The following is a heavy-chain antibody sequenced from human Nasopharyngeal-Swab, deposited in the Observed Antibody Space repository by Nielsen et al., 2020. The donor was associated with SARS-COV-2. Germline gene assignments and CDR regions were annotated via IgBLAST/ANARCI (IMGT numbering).Heavy chain of an antibody. CDR3: SCGQRYYGMDV. CDR1: GYTITSYA. Sequence: ASVQVSCKTSGYTITSYAISWVRQAPAHGLEWMGWISYHNGNTNYAQKLQVKVTITIDTYTSTAYMELRSLRSDDKGVSECSCGQRYYGMDVWGQGTTVTVSS. V-gene: IGHV1-18*01. CDR2: ISYHNGNT. D-gene: IGHD2-21*01. J-gene: IGHJ6*02.